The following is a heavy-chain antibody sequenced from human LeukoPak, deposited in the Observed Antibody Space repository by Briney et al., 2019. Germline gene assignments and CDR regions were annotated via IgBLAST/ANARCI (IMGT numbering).Heavy chain of an antibody. V-gene: IGHV3-64*01. J-gene: IGHJ6*02. CDR2: ISSDGGST. Sequence: GGSLTLSCAASIFTFSMYSMHCVRQAPGNGLEYVSAISSDGGSTYYANYVKGRFTLSRDNPHSPLYLYMSSLRAEGMAVYYCVISGMDVWGQGTTVTVYS. CDR3: VISGMDV. CDR1: IFTFSMYS.